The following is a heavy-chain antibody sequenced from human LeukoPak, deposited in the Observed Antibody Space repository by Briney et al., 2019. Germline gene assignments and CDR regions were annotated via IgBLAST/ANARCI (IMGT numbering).Heavy chain of an antibody. D-gene: IGHD3-3*01. CDR1: GFTSSSQG. CDR2: ISYDGSNK. Sequence: PGGSLRLSCAASGFTSSSQGMHWVSQAPGKGLRWVAVISYDGSNKYYADSVKGRFTISRDNSKNTLYLQMNSLRAEDTAVYYCAKPPYYDFWSGLDYWGQGTLVTVSS. J-gene: IGHJ4*02. V-gene: IGHV3-30*18. CDR3: AKPPYYDFWSGLDY.